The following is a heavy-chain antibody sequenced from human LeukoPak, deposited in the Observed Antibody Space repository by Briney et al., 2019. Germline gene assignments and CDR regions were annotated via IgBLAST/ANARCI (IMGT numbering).Heavy chain of an antibody. J-gene: IGHJ4*02. D-gene: IGHD2-2*02. V-gene: IGHV4-38-2*01. CDR3: ASHPIVPAAIDY. CDR2: IYHSGST. CDR1: GYSISSGYY. Sequence: SETLSLTCAVSGYSISSGYYWGWIRQPPGKGLEWIGSIYHSGSTYYNPSLKSRVTISVDTSKNQFSLKLSSVTAADTAVYSCASHPIVPAAIDYWGQGTLVTVSS.